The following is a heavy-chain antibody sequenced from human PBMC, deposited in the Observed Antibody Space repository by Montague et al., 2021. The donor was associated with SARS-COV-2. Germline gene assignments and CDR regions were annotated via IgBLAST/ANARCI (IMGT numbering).Heavy chain of an antibody. Sequence: SETLSLTCTVSGGSISRYFWNWIRQTPGKGLEWMGYVHDIESSIYNPSLQSRITILLDTPKNQFSLRLNAVTAADTAVYYCARVTLGGRDGRTRQYDGLDSWGQGILVTVSS. CDR2: VHDIESS. CDR1: GGSISRYF. D-gene: IGHD3-16*01. V-gene: IGHV4-59*01. CDR3: ARVTLGGRDGRTRQYDGLDS. J-gene: IGHJ4*02.